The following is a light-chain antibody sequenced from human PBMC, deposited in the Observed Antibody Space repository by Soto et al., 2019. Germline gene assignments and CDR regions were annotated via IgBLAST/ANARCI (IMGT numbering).Light chain of an antibody. CDR2: EVS. Sequence: QSVLTQPASVSGSPGQSITISCAGTSSDIGNYNYVSWYQQHPGNAPKLLIFEVSNRPSGVSNRFSGSKSGNMASLSISGLQAEDEADYFCSSYTTTTTPWVFGGGTKVTVL. V-gene: IGLV2-14*01. J-gene: IGLJ3*02. CDR3: SSYTTTTTPWV. CDR1: SSDIGNYNY.